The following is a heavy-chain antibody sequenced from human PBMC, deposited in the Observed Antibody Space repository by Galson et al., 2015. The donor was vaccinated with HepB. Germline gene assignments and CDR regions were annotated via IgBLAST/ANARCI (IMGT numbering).Heavy chain of an antibody. J-gene: IGHJ6*02. D-gene: IGHD4-17*01. Sequence: SLRLSCAASGFTFRSYGMNWVRQAPGKGLEWVSFISSGTTITHYADSVKGRFTISRDNAKNSLYLQMNSLRDEDTAIYYCARITWEDEYGDFYYAMDVWGQGTTVAVSS. CDR1: GFTFRSYG. CDR3: ARITWEDEYGDFYYAMDV. V-gene: IGHV3-48*02. CDR2: ISSGTTIT.